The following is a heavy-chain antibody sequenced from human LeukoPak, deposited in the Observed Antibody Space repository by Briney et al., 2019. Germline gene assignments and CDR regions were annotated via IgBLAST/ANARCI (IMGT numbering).Heavy chain of an antibody. V-gene: IGHV3-64*01. CDR1: GFTFSSYA. CDR3: ARADQPVVPAALDY. J-gene: IGHJ4*02. D-gene: IGHD2-2*01. CDR2: ISSNGGST. Sequence: GGSLRLSCAASGFTFSSYAMHCVRQAPGKGLEYVSAISSNGGSTYYANSMKGRFTISRDNSKNTLYLQMGSLRAEDMAVYYCARADQPVVPAALDYWGQGTLVTVSS.